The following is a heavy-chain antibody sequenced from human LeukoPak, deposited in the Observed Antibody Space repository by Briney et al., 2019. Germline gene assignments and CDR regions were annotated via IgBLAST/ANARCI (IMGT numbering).Heavy chain of an antibody. V-gene: IGHV3-53*01. J-gene: IGHJ4*02. CDR1: GFTVSSNS. CDR2: IYSGGDT. CDR3: ARDYAGFDY. D-gene: IGHD2-2*01. Sequence: PGGSLRLSCAASGFTVSSNSMSWVRQAPAQGLEWVSVIYSGGDTYYEDSVKGRFTISRDISKNTLSLQMNSLSAEDTAVYYCARDYAGFDYWGQGTLVTVSS.